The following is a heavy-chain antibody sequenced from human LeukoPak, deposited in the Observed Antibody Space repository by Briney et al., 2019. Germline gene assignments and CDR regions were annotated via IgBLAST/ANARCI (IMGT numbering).Heavy chain of an antibody. V-gene: IGHV4-61*02. CDR1: GGSISSGSYY. J-gene: IGHJ5*02. Sequence: SETLSLTCTVSGGSISSGSYYWSWIRQPAGKGLEWIGRIYTSGSTNYNPSLKSRVTISVDTSKNQFSLKLSSVTAADTAVYYCARVADGYCSSTSCYTWFDPWGQGTLVTVSS. CDR3: ARVADGYCSSTSCYTWFDP. CDR2: IYTSGST. D-gene: IGHD2-2*02.